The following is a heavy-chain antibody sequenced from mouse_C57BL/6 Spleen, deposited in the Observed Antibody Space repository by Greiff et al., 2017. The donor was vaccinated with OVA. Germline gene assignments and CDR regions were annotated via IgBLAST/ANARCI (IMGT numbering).Heavy chain of an antibody. CDR2: INPSNGGT. Sequence: VKLQQPGPELVKPGASVKLSCKASGYTFTSYWMHWVKQRPGQGLEWIGNINPSNGGTNYNEKFKSKATLTVDKSSSTAYMQLSSLSSEDSAVYYCARLLCYDAWFAYWGQGTLVTVSS. CDR3: ARLLCYDAWFAY. D-gene: IGHD2-12*01. J-gene: IGHJ3*01. CDR1: GYTFTSYW. V-gene: IGHV1-53*01.